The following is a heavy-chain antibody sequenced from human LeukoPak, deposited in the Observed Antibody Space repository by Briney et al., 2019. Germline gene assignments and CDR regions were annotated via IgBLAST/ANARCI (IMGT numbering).Heavy chain of an antibody. Sequence: SVKDSCKASGFSFTGSAMHWVRQARGQRLEWIGWIVVASGNTNYAQKFQQRVTITRDMSSSTAYMELSSLRSEDTAVYYCAASYYDNDDYEPTPPWGQGTLVTVSS. CDR2: IVVASGNT. J-gene: IGHJ5*02. V-gene: IGHV1-58*02. CDR3: AASYYDNDDYEPTPP. CDR1: GFSFTGSA. D-gene: IGHD3-22*01.